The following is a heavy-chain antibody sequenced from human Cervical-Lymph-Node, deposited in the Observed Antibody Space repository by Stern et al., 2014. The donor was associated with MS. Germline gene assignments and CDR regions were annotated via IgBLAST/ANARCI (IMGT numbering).Heavy chain of an antibody. V-gene: IGHV1-69*01. CDR2: IIHIFATA. CDR3: ATGGGADAFDI. J-gene: IGHJ3*02. D-gene: IGHD1-1*01. Sequence: QVQLVESGAEVKKPGSSVKVSCKASGGTFSSYAISWVRQAPGQGLEWIGGIIHIFATAHYAQKFQGKVTITADESTSTAYMELNSLRSDDTAVFYCATGGGADAFDIWGQGTMVTVSS. CDR1: GGTFSSYA.